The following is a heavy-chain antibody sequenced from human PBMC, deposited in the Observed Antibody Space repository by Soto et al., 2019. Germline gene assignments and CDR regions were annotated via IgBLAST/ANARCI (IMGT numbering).Heavy chain of an antibody. CDR3: ARGGYYYENSGIKAYAY. V-gene: IGHV4-31*03. J-gene: IGHJ4*01. CDR2: IYYGGST. Sequence: SETLYLTCFVSGGSISSGGYYWSWIRQHPGKGLEWIGYIYYGGSTYYNPSLKSRATISGDTSKNQFSLKLSSVTAADTAVYYCARGGYYYENSGIKAYAYWGKVILVTISS. D-gene: IGHD3-22*01. CDR1: GGSISSGGYY.